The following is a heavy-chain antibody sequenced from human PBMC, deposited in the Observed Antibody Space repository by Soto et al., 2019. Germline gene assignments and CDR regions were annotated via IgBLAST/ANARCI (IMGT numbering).Heavy chain of an antibody. CDR2: IIPILGIA. CDR1: GGTFSSYT. Sequence: QVQLVQSGAEVKKPGSSVKVSCKASGGTFSSYTISWVRQAPGQGLEWMGRIIPILGIANYAQKFQGSVTIGADKSTSSAYMELSRLRSEDTAVYYCARMYYDSSGYYVSYFDYWGQGTLVTVSS. D-gene: IGHD3-22*01. V-gene: IGHV1-69*02. CDR3: ARMYYDSSGYYVSYFDY. J-gene: IGHJ4*02.